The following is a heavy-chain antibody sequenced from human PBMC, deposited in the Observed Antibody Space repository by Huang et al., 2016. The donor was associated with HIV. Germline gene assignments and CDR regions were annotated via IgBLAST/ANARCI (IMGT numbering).Heavy chain of an antibody. J-gene: IGHJ4*02. V-gene: IGHV1-8*01. CDR2: RNTNSGNT. D-gene: IGHD6-6*01. Sequence: QVQLVQSGAEVRKPGASVKVSCEASGYSFASYDINWVRQATGQGLEWMGWRNTNSGNTGYAQKFQGRVTMTRNTSISTAYMELSSLRSEDTAKYFCVRGWYIAALPYFDYWGQGTLVTVSS. CDR3: VRGWYIAALPYFDY. CDR1: GYSFASYD.